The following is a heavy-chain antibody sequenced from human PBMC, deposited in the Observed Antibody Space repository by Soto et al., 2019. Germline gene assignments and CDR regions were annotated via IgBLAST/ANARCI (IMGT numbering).Heavy chain of an antibody. D-gene: IGHD3-22*01. J-gene: IGHJ5*02. V-gene: IGHV1-46*01. Sequence: ASVKVSCKASGYTFTSYYMHWVRQAPGQGLEWMGIINPSGGSTSYAQKFQGRVTMTRDTSTSTVYMELSSLRSEDTAVYYCARESLLNNYYDSSGYSGWFDPWGQGTLVTVSS. CDR3: ARESLLNNYYDSSGYSGWFDP. CDR1: GYTFTSYY. CDR2: INPSGGST.